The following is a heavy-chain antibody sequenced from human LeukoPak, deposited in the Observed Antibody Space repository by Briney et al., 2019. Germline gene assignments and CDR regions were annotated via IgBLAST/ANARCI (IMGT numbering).Heavy chain of an antibody. D-gene: IGHD3-16*01. J-gene: IGHJ2*01. CDR1: GFTFSTYS. CDR2: ISGSGSPI. V-gene: IGHV3-48*02. Sequence: GGSLGLSCAASGFTFSTYSMNWVRQAPGKGLESIAYISGSGSPIYYAASVKGRFTISRDNADNSVYLQMNNLRDEDTAVYYCATSGGSRAYWYFELWGRGTLVTVSS. CDR3: ATSGGSRAYWYFEL.